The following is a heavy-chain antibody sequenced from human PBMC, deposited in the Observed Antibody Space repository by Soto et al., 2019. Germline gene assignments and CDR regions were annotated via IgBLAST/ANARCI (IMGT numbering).Heavy chain of an antibody. J-gene: IGHJ6*02. Sequence: SVKVSCKASGGTFSSYAISWLRQAPGQGLEWMGGIIPIFGTANYAQKFQGRVTITADKSTSTAYMELSSLRSEDTAVYYCARVAYDILTGYSDYYYYYGMDVWGQGTTVTVSS. D-gene: IGHD3-9*01. CDR2: IIPIFGTA. V-gene: IGHV1-69*06. CDR1: GGTFSSYA. CDR3: ARVAYDILTGYSDYYYYYGMDV.